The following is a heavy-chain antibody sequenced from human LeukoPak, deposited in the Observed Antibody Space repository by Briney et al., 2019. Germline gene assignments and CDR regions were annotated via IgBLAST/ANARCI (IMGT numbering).Heavy chain of an antibody. CDR3: ARQFPGLVQQH. D-gene: IGHD6-13*01. J-gene: IGHJ1*01. CDR1: GFTFSSYG. V-gene: IGHV3-48*04. Sequence: GGSLRLSCAASGFTFSSYGMSWVRRAPGKGLEWVSYISSSGSTIYYADSVKGRVTISRDNAKNSLYLQMNSLRAEDTAVYYCARQFPGLVQQHWGQGTLVTVSS. CDR2: ISSSGSTI.